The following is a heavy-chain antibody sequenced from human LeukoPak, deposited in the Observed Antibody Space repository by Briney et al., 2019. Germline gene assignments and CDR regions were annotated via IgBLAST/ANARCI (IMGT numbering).Heavy chain of an antibody. CDR3: AREATQPSRWFDP. CDR2: IYSSVTT. Sequence: SETLSLTCTVSGGSISSYSWSWIRQPAGKGLEWIWRIYSSVTTNYNPSLNSRVTMSLDTSKNQFSLNLTSVTAADTAVYYCAREATQPSRWFDPWGQGTLVTVSS. V-gene: IGHV4-4*07. CDR1: GGSISSYS. D-gene: IGHD6-13*01. J-gene: IGHJ5*02.